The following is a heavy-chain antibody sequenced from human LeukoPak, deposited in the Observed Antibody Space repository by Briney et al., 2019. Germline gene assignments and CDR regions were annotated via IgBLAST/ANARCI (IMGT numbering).Heavy chain of an antibody. CDR3: ARDGYYYGSGSYYHYYYMDV. CDR1: GYTFTDYF. J-gene: IGHJ6*03. Sequence: ASVKVSCKASGYTFTDYFMLWVRQAPGQGLEWMGWINPNSGATNYAQKFQGRVTMTRDTSITTAYMELSGLTSDDTAVYYCARDGYYYGSGSYYHYYYMDVWGKGTTVTVSS. D-gene: IGHD3-10*01. V-gene: IGHV1-2*02. CDR2: INPNSGAT.